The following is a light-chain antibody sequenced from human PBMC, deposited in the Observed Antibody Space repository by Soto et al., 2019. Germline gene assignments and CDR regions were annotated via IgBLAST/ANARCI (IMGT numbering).Light chain of an antibody. CDR3: AAWDDSLNGWV. V-gene: IGLV1-44*01. J-gene: IGLJ3*02. CDR2: TNN. Sequence: QSVLTQPPSASGIPGQRVTLSCSGSSSNIETNTVSWYQQLPGTAPKLLIYTNNQRPSGVPDRFSGSKSGTSASLAISGLQSEDEADYYCAAWDDSLNGWVFGGGTKVTVL. CDR1: SSNIETNT.